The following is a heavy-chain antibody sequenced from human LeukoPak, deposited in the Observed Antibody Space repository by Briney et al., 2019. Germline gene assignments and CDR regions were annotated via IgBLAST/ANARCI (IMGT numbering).Heavy chain of an antibody. Sequence: ASVKVSCKTSGYSFVGYFIHWVRQAPGQGLQWMRRINSNSGGTEYEPSFQGRVTMTRDTSISTAYVEVSTLISDDTAVYYCARDLSSTPNWEFDYWGQGTQVTVSS. D-gene: IGHD1-26*01. CDR2: INSNSGGT. CDR3: ARDLSSTPNWEFDY. CDR1: GYSFVGYF. V-gene: IGHV1-2*06. J-gene: IGHJ4*02.